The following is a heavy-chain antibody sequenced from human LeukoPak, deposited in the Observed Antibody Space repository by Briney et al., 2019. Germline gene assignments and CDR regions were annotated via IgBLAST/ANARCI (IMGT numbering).Heavy chain of an antibody. V-gene: IGHV3-7*01. J-gene: IGHJ4*02. D-gene: IGHD5-18*01. Sequence: AGGSLRLSCAASGFTFSSHWMHWVRQAPGKGLEWVASINPDGNKKYSADSVKGRFTISRDNAENSLYLQMNSLRVEDTAFYYCARDLAYSRLDYWGQGMLVTVSS. CDR1: GFTFSSHW. CDR2: INPDGNKK. CDR3: ARDLAYSRLDY.